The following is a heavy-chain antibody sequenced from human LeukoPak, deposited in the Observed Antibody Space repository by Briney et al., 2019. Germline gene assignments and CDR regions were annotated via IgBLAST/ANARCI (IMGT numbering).Heavy chain of an antibody. Sequence: PSETLSLTCTVSGGSISSYYWSWIRQPPGKGLEWIGYIYYSGSTNYNPSLKSRVTISVDTSKNQFSLKLSSVTAADTAVYYCARAFPSYYYDSSGYYDYWGQGTLVTVSS. CDR2: IYYSGST. V-gene: IGHV4-59*01. D-gene: IGHD3-22*01. J-gene: IGHJ4*02. CDR3: ARAFPSYYYDSSGYYDY. CDR1: GGSISSYY.